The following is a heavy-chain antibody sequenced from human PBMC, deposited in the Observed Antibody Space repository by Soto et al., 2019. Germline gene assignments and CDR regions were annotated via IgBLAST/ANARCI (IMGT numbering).Heavy chain of an antibody. Sequence: ASVKVSCKASGYTFTSYAMHWVRQAPGQRLEWMGWINAGNGNTKYSQKFQGRVTITRDTSASTAYMELSSLRSEDTAVYYCARGGYSSSWVYYCYYMDVWGKGTTVTVSS. V-gene: IGHV1-3*01. J-gene: IGHJ6*03. D-gene: IGHD6-13*01. CDR2: INAGNGNT. CDR3: ARGGYSSSWVYYCYYMDV. CDR1: GYTFTSYA.